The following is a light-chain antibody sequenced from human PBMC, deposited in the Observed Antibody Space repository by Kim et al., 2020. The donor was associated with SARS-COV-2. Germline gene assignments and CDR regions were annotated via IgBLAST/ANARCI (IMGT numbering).Light chain of an antibody. V-gene: IGKV3-15*01. Sequence: EIVMTQSPATLSVSPGESATLSCRASQSVSSNFAGYQHKVGQAPRLLIYGASTRGTGITARCSGSGSGTEFTLTIISLQSEDFAVYYCQQYNNWPPGTFGGGTKVDIK. J-gene: IGKJ4*01. CDR1: QSVSSN. CDR3: QQYNNWPPGT. CDR2: GAS.